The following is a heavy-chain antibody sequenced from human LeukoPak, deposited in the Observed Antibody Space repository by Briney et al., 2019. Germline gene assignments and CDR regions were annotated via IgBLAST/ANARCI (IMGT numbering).Heavy chain of an antibody. CDR3: ARGPGGSFYFDY. D-gene: IGHD2-15*01. V-gene: IGHV3-30*04. J-gene: IGHJ4*02. Sequence: GVSLRLSCAASGFTFSSYAMHWVRQAPGKGLEWVAVISYDGSNKYYADSVKGRFTISRDNSKNTLYLQMNSLRAEDTAVYYCARGPGGSFYFDYWGQGTLVTVSS. CDR2: ISYDGSNK. CDR1: GFTFSSYA.